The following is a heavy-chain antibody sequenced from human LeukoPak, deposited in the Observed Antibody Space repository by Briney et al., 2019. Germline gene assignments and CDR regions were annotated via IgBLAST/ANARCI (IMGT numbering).Heavy chain of an antibody. CDR1: GGSFSGYY. CDR2: INHSGST. CDR3: ALAMVRGFNYYYGMDV. D-gene: IGHD3-10*01. Sequence: SETLSLTCAVYGGSFSGYYWSWIRQPPGKGLEWIGEINHSGSTNYNPSLKSRATISVDTSKNQFSLKLSSVTAADTAVYYCALAMVRGFNYYYGMDVWGQGTTVTVSS. V-gene: IGHV4-34*01. J-gene: IGHJ6*02.